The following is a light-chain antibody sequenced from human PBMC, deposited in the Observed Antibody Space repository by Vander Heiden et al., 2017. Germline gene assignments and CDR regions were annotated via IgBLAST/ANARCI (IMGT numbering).Light chain of an antibody. J-gene: IGLJ2*01. V-gene: IGLV1-40*01. CDR1: SSDIGAGYE. CDR2: VNR. CDR3: QSYENRLSGVV. Sequence: QSVLTQPRSGSAAPGQMVTISCTGSSSDIGAGYELHWYQRLPRTAPTLLIYVNRSRPSGVPDRFSASKSGTSASLASTGRQAEDEADYYCQSYENRLSGVVFGGGTKLTVL.